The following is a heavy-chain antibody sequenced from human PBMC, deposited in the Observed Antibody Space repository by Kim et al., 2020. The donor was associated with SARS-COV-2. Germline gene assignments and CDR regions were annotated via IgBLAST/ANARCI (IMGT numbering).Heavy chain of an antibody. V-gene: IGHV2-5*02. CDR1: GFSLSTSGVG. J-gene: IGHJ3*02. CDR2: IYWDDDK. CDR3: AHRLSWDILTGYYTYLLDAFDI. D-gene: IGHD3-9*01. Sequence: SGPTLVKPTQTLTLTCTFSGFSLSTSGVGVGWIRQPPGKALEWLALIYWDDDKRYSPSLKSRLTITKDTSKNQVVLTMTNMDPVDTATYYCAHRLSWDILTGYYTYLLDAFDIWGQGTMVTVSS.